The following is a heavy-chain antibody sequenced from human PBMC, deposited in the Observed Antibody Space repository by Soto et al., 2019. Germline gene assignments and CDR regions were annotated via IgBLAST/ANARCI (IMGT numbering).Heavy chain of an antibody. CDR3: TKLDFNY. V-gene: IGHV3-23*05. J-gene: IGHJ4*02. Sequence: VQLLESGGGLVQFGGSLRLSCAASGFTFNNYAMSWVRQAPGKGLEYISTITSSGSRTYYADSVKGRFTLSRDNSKNTLYLQMNILRADDTAVYYCTKLDFNYWGQGALVTVSS. CDR2: ITSSGSRT. CDR1: GFTFNNYA.